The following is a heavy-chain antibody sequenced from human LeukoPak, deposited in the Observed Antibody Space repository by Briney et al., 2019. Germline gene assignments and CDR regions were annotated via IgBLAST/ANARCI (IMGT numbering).Heavy chain of an antibody. J-gene: IGHJ6*03. CDR3: ARHSMVRDFYYYYYMDV. Sequence: SETLSLTCSVSGGYITEYYSSWIRQAPGKGLEWVGYIYHTGGTNYNPSLKSRVTISVDTSKNQFSLKLSSVTAADRAVYYCARHSMVRDFYYYYYMDVWGKGTTVTVSS. CDR2: IYHTGGT. V-gene: IGHV4-59*08. D-gene: IGHD3-10*01. CDR1: GGYITEYY.